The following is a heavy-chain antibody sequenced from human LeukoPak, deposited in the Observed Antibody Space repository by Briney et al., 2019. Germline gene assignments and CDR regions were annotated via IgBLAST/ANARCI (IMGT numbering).Heavy chain of an antibody. V-gene: IGHV4-34*01. J-gene: IGHJ4*02. D-gene: IGHD3-22*01. CDR2: INHSGST. Sequence: SETLSLTCAVYGGSFSGYYWSWIRQPPGKGLEWIGEINHSGSTNYNPSLKSRVTISVDTSKNQFSLKLSSVTAADTAVYYCARADNYYDSREFDYWGQGTLVTVSS. CDR3: ARADNYYDSREFDY. CDR1: GGSFSGYY.